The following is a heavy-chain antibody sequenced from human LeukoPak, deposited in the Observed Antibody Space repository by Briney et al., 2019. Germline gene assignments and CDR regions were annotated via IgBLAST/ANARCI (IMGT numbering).Heavy chain of an antibody. V-gene: IGHV1-2*02. CDR1: GYTFTGSY. Sequence: GSLKVSCTTSGYTFTGSYLHWVRQVPGQGLEWMACTNPSTGGTKSAQQFEGRVTMTRDTSNTTGYLELRSLRLDDTATYYCARGGAFCSITTCHEFDYWGQGTLVIVSS. CDR2: TNPSTGGT. CDR3: ARGGAFCSITTCHEFDY. J-gene: IGHJ4*02. D-gene: IGHD2-2*01.